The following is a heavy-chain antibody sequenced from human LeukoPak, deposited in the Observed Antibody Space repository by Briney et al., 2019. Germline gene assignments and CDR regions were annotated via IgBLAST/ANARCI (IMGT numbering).Heavy chain of an antibody. CDR3: AKDHANTPVVTN. CDR2: ISSSSNYI. V-gene: IGHV3-21*04. CDR1: GFTFSSYS. Sequence: GGSLRLSCAASGFTFSSYSMNWVRQAPGKGLEWVSSISSSSNYIYYADSVTGRFTVSRDNSKNTVDLQMNNLRVDDTAIYYCAKDHANTPVVTNWGQGILVSVSS. J-gene: IGHJ4*02. D-gene: IGHD2-21*02.